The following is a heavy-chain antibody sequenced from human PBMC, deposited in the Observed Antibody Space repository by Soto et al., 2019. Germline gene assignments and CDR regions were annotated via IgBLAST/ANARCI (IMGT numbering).Heavy chain of an antibody. CDR1: GGCICSYY. D-gene: IGHD3-22*01. V-gene: IGHV4-59*01. Sequence: SETLSLTCTVSGGCICSYYRSWIRQLPGKGLEWIGYIHFSGSTNYDPSIKSRFPRRVDTSKIQFSLKLSSVTAADTAVYYCARGREYDESSGYHYYFDYWGQGALVTFSS. CDR2: IHFSGST. J-gene: IGHJ4*02. CDR3: ARGREYDESSGYHYYFDY.